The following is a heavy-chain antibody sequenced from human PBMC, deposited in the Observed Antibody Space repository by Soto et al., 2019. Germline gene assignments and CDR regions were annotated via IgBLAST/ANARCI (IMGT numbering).Heavy chain of an antibody. V-gene: IGHV3-30*04. CDR3: VKDWAFDSSGHYYFFDS. CDR2: ISSDGNNK. Sequence: GGSLRLSCAASGFTFSSYALHWVRQAPGEGLQWVTVISSDGNNKYYIDSVKGRFTISRDNSKNTLYLQMNSLRVEDTAVYYFVKDWAFDSSGHYYFFDSWGQGTLVTVSS. J-gene: IGHJ4*02. D-gene: IGHD3-22*01. CDR1: GFTFSSYA.